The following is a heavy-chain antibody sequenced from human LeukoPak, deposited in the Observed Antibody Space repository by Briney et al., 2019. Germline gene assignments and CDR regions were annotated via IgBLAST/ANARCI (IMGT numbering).Heavy chain of an antibody. CDR2: IIPIFGTA. J-gene: IGHJ5*02. CDR3: ASSVPAAVTFDP. Sequence: SVKVSCKASGGTFISYAISWVRQAPGQGLEWMGRIIPIFGTANYAQKFQGRVTITTDESTSTAYMELSRLRSEDTAVYPCASSVPAAVTFDPWGQGNLVTVSS. V-gene: IGHV1-69*05. D-gene: IGHD2-2*01. CDR1: GGTFISYA.